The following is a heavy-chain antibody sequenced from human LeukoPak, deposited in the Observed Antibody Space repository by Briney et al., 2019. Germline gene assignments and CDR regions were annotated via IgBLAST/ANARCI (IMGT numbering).Heavy chain of an antibody. D-gene: IGHD1-26*01. CDR1: GFIFSSYG. Sequence: HPGGSLRLSCAASGFIFSSYGIHWVRQAPGKGLEWVAFIRYDGTDKYYVDSVKGRFTISRDNSHNTLYLQMNSLRAEETAVYYCAKDRHWELPVGLDYWGQGTLVTVSS. J-gene: IGHJ4*02. CDR2: IRYDGTDK. V-gene: IGHV3-30*02. CDR3: AKDRHWELPVGLDY.